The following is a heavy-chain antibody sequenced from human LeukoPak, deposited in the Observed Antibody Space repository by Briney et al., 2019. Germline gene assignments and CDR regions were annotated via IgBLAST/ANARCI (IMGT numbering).Heavy chain of an antibody. V-gene: IGHV3-74*01. CDR1: GFTFGSYW. CDR3: ARGCPDYGDYECDWFDP. J-gene: IGHJ5*02. D-gene: IGHD4-17*01. CDR2: INSDGSST. Sequence: AGGSLRLSCAASGFTFGSYWMHWVRQAPGKGLVWVSRINSDGSSTSYADSVKGRFTISRDNAKNTLYLQMNSLRAEDTAVYYCARGCPDYGDYECDWFDPWGQGTLVTVSS.